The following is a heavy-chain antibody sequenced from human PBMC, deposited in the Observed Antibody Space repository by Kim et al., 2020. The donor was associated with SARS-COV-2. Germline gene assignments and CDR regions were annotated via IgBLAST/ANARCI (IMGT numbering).Heavy chain of an antibody. CDR2: INPNGGGS. J-gene: IGHJ4*02. CDR3: TRYCSRLWGSAYFDY. D-gene: IGHD2-15*01. V-gene: IGHV1-2*02. Sequence: ASVKVSCTAFGYTFTGYYIHWVRQAPGQGLEWMGWINPNGGGSNYAQKFQGRVTMTRDTSTNTAHMELTSLRSDDTAVYYCTRYCSRLWGSAYFDYLGPG. CDR1: GYTFTGYY.